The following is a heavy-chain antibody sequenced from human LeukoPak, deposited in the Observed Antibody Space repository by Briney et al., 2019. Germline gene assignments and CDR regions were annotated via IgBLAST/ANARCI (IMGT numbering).Heavy chain of an antibody. CDR1: GGTFSSYA. Sequence: SVEVSCKASGGTFSSYATSWVRQAPGQGLEWMGGIIPIFGTANYAQKFQGRVTITADESTSTAYMELSSLRSEDTAVYYCARDNWGLFDPWGQGTLVAVSS. D-gene: IGHD7-27*01. V-gene: IGHV1-69*13. J-gene: IGHJ5*02. CDR2: IIPIFGTA. CDR3: ARDNWGLFDP.